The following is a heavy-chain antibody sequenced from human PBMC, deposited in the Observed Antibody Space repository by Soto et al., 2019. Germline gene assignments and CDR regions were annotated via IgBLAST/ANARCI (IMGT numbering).Heavy chain of an antibody. D-gene: IGHD1-1*01. J-gene: IGHJ4*02. CDR2: IYWDDDK. V-gene: IGHV2-5*02. CDR3: ARDKLESRLDY. CDR1: GFSLSTSGVG. Sequence: QITLKESGPTLVKPTQTLTLTCTFSGFSLSTSGVGVGWIRQPPGKALEWLALIYWDDDKRYSPSLKSRLTTTKDTSKDQAVPTITNMDPVDTATYYWARDKLESRLDYWGQGTLVTVSS.